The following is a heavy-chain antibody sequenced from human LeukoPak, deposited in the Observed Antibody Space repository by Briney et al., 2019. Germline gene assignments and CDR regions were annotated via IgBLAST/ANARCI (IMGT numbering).Heavy chain of an antibody. CDR2: IKQDGSEK. J-gene: IGHJ4*02. Sequence: PGGSLRLSCAASGFTFSSYWMSWVRQAPGKGLEWVANIKQDGSEKYYVDSVKGRFTISRDNAKNSLYLQMNSLRAEDTAVYYCARDPQDIVVVPAAISDYWGQGTLVTVSS. V-gene: IGHV3-7*01. CDR1: GFTFSSYW. D-gene: IGHD2-2*02. CDR3: ARDPQDIVVVPAAISDY.